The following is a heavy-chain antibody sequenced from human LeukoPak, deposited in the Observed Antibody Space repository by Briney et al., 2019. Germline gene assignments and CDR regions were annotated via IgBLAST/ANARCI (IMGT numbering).Heavy chain of an antibody. CDR3: ASKRGYEWELLSYFDY. D-gene: IGHD1-26*01. J-gene: IGHJ4*02. V-gene: IGHV4-39*07. CDR2: IYYSGST. CDR1: GGSISSSSYY. Sequence: KPSETLSLTCTVSGGSISSSSYYWGWIRQPPGKGLEWIGSIYYSGSTYYNPSLKSRVTISVDTSKNQFSLKLSSVTAADTAVYYCASKRGYEWELLSYFDYWGQGTLVTVSS.